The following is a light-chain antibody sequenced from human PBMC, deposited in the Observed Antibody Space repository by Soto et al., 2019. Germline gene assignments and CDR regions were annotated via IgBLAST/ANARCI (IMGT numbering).Light chain of an antibody. J-gene: IGKJ1*01. CDR3: QQLNGYPPWT. CDR1: EGISSY. Sequence: DIQLTQSPSFLSASVGDRVTITCRASEGISSYVAWYQQKPGKAPELLIYAASTLQSGVPSRFSGSGSGTEFTLTIRSLQPEDFATYYCQQLNGYPPWTFGQGTKVEIK. CDR2: AAS. V-gene: IGKV1-9*01.